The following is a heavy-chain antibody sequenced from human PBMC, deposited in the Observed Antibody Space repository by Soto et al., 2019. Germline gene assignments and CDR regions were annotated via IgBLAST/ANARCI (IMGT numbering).Heavy chain of an antibody. V-gene: IGHV4-39*01. CDR1: GGSISSSNYY. D-gene: IGHD3-9*01. CDR2: TQYSGIT. CDR3: ARLRDYDILTARYYYYGMDV. J-gene: IGHJ6*02. Sequence: SETLSLTCTVSGGSISSSNYYWGWIRQPPGKGLEWIGRTQYSGITYYNSSLKSRVTISVDTSKNQFSLKPSSVTAADTAVYYCARLRDYDILTARYYYYGMDVWGQGTTVTVSS.